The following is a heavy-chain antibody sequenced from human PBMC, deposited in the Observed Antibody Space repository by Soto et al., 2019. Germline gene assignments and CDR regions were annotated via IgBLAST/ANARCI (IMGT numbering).Heavy chain of an antibody. Sequence: GESLKISCQGPGYTFSNQWSAGVRQMPGKGLEWMGLKHPGNSESRYSPSIQGQVTMSVDKSINTAFLQWSSLKASDSAMYYCATHNSTRYWDCWGQGTLVTVSS. J-gene: IGHJ4*02. CDR2: KHPGNSES. D-gene: IGHD6-13*01. CDR1: GYTFSNQW. CDR3: ATHNSTRYWDC. V-gene: IGHV5-51*01.